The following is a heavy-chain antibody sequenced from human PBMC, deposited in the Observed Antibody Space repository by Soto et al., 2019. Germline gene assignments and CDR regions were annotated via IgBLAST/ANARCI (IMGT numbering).Heavy chain of an antibody. CDR1: GFTFSSYD. D-gene: IGHD2-15*01. CDR3: ARGGGYCSGGSCPGGGMDV. Sequence: PGGSLRLSCAASGFTFSSYDMHWVRQATGKGLEWVTAIGTAGDTYYPGSVKGRFTISRENAKNSLYLQMNSLRAGDTAVYYCARGGGYCSGGSCPGGGMDVWGQGTTVTVSS. V-gene: IGHV3-13*01. CDR2: IGTAGDT. J-gene: IGHJ6*02.